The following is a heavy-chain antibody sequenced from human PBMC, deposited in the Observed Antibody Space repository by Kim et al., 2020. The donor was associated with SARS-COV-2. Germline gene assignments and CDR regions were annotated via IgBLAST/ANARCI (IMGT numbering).Heavy chain of an antibody. CDR3: ARRPLWFGEASPSDY. V-gene: IGHV5-51*01. D-gene: IGHD3-10*01. CDR1: GYSFTSYW. CDR2: IYPGDSDT. Sequence: GESLKISCKGSGYSFTSYWIGWVRQMPGKGLEWMGIIYPGDSDTRYSPSFQGQVTISADKSISTAYLQWSSLKASDTAMYYCARRPLWFGEASPSDYWGQGTLVTVSS. J-gene: IGHJ4*02.